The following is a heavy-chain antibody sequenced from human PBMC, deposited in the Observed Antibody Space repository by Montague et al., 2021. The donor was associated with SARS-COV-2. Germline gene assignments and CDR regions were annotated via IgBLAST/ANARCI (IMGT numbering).Heavy chain of an antibody. V-gene: IGHV4-34*01. CDR2: ITHGGST. D-gene: IGHD4-23*01. CDR3: ARSHDYRGNDYFDS. Sequence: SETLSLTCAVYGGSLGGFYWTWTRQAPGKGLEWVGEITHGGSTSYSPALKSRLTISLDTSKNQFSLKLNSVTAADTATYYCARSHDYRGNDYFDSWGQGALVIVSS. CDR1: GGSLGGFY. J-gene: IGHJ4*02.